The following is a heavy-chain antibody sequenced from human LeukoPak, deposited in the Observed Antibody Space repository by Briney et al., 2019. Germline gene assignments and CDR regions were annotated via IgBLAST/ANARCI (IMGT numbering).Heavy chain of an antibody. CDR1: GFTLDELS. Sequence: ASVKVSCKVSGFTLDELSMHWLRQAPGKGPEWMGGFDPEDGETVYAQKFQDRVTLTEDRTTDIAYMELSSLRSDDTAVYYCARGYYDFWSGYLHHFDYWGQGTLVTVSS. D-gene: IGHD3-3*01. CDR2: FDPEDGET. CDR3: ARGYYDFWSGYLHHFDY. J-gene: IGHJ4*02. V-gene: IGHV1-24*01.